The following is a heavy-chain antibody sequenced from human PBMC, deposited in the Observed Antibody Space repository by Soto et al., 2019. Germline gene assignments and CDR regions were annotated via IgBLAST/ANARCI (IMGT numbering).Heavy chain of an antibody. CDR1: GFTFSSYG. CDR3: AREMGSVVTAKFLDYYYGMDV. V-gene: IGHV3-33*01. Sequence: GGSLRLSCAASGFTFSSYGMHWVRQAPGKGLEWVAVIWYDGSNKYYADSVKGRFTISRDNSKNTLYLQMNSLRAEDTAVYYCAREMGSVVTAKFLDYYYGMDVWGQGTTVTVSS. CDR2: IWYDGSNK. J-gene: IGHJ6*02. D-gene: IGHD2-21*02.